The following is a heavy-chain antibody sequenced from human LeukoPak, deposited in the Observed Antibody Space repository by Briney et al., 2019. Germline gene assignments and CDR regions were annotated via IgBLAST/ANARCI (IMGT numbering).Heavy chain of an antibody. CDR3: ARDRVVTMVRGVMGY. D-gene: IGHD3-10*01. CDR1: GYTFTGYY. CDR2: INPNSGGT. Sequence: GASVKVSCKASGYTFTGYYMHWVRQAPGQGPEWMGWINPNSGGTNYAQKFQGRVTMTRDTSISTAYMELSRLRSDDTAVYYCARDRVVTMVRGVMGYWGQGTLVTVSS. V-gene: IGHV1-2*02. J-gene: IGHJ4*02.